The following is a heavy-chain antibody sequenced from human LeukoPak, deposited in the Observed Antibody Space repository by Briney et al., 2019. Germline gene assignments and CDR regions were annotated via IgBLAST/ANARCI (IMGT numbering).Heavy chain of an antibody. V-gene: IGHV4-34*01. Sequence: SETLSLTCAVYGGSFSGYYWSWIRQPPGKGLEWIGEINHSGSTNYNPSLKSRVTISVDTSKNQFSLHLNSVTPEDTAVYYCARRLTQYDCFDPWGQGILVTVSS. D-gene: IGHD2-2*01. J-gene: IGHJ5*02. CDR1: GGSFSGYY. CDR2: INHSGST. CDR3: ARRLTQYDCFDP.